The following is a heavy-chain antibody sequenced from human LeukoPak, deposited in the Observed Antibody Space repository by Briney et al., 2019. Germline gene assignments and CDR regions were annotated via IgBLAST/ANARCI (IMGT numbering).Heavy chain of an antibody. V-gene: IGHV4-39*07. J-gene: IGHJ5*02. CDR3: ARQRVVVTAIGWFDP. CDR2: IFYSGST. Sequence: SETLSLTCTVSGGSISTSNYYWGWIRQPPGKGLEWIGNIFYSGSTYYGPSLKSRLTISLDTSRNQFSLKLNSVTAADTAVYYCARQRVVVTAIGWFDPWGQGTLVTVSS. CDR1: GGSISTSNYY. D-gene: IGHD2-21*02.